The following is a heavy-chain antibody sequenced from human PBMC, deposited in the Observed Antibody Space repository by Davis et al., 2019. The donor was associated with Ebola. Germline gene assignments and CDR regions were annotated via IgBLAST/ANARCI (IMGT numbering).Heavy chain of an antibody. D-gene: IGHD4-17*01. CDR3: ARETVSRV. CDR2: ISSSSSYI. J-gene: IGHJ4*02. Sequence: PGESLKISCAASGFTFSSYSMNWVRQAPGKGLEWVSSISSSSSYIYYADSVKGRFTISRDNAKNSLYLQMNSLRAEDTAVYYCARETVSRVWGQGTLVTVSS. CDR1: GFTFSSYS. V-gene: IGHV3-21*01.